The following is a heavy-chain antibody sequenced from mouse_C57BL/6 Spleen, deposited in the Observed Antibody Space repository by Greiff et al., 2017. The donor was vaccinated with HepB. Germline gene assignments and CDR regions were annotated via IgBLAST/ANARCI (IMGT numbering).Heavy chain of an antibody. J-gene: IGHJ2*01. CDR2: IDPSDSYT. D-gene: IGHD5-1-1*01. Sequence: QVQLKQPGAELVRPGTSVKLSCKASGYTFTSYWMHWVKQRPGQGLEWIGVIDPSDSYTNYNQKFKGKATLTVDTSSSTAYMQLSSLTSEDSAVYYCARGYRGNYFDYWGQGTTLTVSS. CDR3: ARGYRGNYFDY. CDR1: GYTFTSYW. V-gene: IGHV1-59*01.